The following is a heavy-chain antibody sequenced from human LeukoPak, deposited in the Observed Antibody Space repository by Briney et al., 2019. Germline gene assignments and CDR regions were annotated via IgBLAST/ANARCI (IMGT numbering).Heavy chain of an antibody. Sequence: SVKVSCKASGGTFSSYAISWVRQAPGQGLEWMGGIIPIFGAANYAQKFQGRVAITADESTSTAYMELSSLRSEDTAVYYCARYYSGWYYFDYWGQGTLVTVSS. CDR3: ARYYSGWYYFDY. CDR1: GGTFSSYA. D-gene: IGHD6-19*01. CDR2: IIPIFGAA. J-gene: IGHJ4*02. V-gene: IGHV1-69*01.